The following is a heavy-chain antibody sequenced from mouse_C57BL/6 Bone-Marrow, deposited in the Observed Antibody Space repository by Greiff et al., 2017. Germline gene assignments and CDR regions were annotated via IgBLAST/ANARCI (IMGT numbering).Heavy chain of an antibody. CDR2: IDPETGGP. J-gene: IGHJ2*01. CDR1: GYTFTDYE. CDR3: TRAHYYCSSYDY. Sequence: SGAELVRPGASVTLSCKASGYTFTDYEMHWVKQTPVHGLEWIGAIDPETGGPAYNQKFKGKAILTADKSSSTAYMELRILTSEDSAVYYCTRAHYYCSSYDYWGQGTTLTGSS. V-gene: IGHV1-15*01. D-gene: IGHD1-1*01.